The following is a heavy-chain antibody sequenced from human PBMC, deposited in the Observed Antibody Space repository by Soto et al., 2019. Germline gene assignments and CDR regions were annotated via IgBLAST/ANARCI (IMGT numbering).Heavy chain of an antibody. CDR1: GGSISSGGYS. J-gene: IGHJ4*02. D-gene: IGHD1-26*01. CDR3: ARRYGGNFDY. Sequence: SETLSLTCAVSGGSISSGGYSWSWIRQPPGKGLEWIGHIYRSGSTTYNPSLKSRVTISVDTSKNQFSLKLSSVTAADTAVYYCARRYGGNFDYWGQGTLVTVSS. V-gene: IGHV4-30-2*02. CDR2: IYRSGST.